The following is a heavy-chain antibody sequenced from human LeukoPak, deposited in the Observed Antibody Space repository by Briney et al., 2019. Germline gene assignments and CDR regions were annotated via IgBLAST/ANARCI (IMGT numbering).Heavy chain of an antibody. J-gene: IGHJ4*02. CDR3: ARGAPLQYYYDSSGQYFDY. CDR2: ISAYNGNT. D-gene: IGHD3-22*01. CDR1: GYTFAAYY. V-gene: IGHV1-18*04. Sequence: ASVKVSCKASGYTFAAYYMYWVRQAPGQGLEWMGWISAYNGNTNYAQKLQGRVTMTTDTSTSTAYMELRSLRSDDTAVYYCARGAPLQYYYDSSGQYFDYWGQGTLVTVSS.